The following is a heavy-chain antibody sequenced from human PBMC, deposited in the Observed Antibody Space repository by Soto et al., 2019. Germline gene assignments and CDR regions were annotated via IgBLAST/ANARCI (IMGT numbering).Heavy chain of an antibody. J-gene: IGHJ5*02. Sequence: QVQLVQSGAEVKKPGASVKVSCQASGYTFTDYYMHWLRQATGQGLEWMGWINPNSGGTKYAQKFQGRVTLTNDTSFNTAYMELSRLGSDDTAVYYCARGDFDSSANYYAGWLDPWGQGTLVTVSS. V-gene: IGHV1-2*02. D-gene: IGHD3-22*01. CDR3: ARGDFDSSANYYAGWLDP. CDR2: INPNSGGT. CDR1: GYTFTDYY.